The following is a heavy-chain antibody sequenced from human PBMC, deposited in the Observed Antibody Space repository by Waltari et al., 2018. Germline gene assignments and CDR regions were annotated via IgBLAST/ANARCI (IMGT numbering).Heavy chain of an antibody. J-gene: IGHJ4*02. CDR2: IIPIFGTV. D-gene: IGHD4-17*01. V-gene: IGHV1-69*01. Sequence: QVQLVQSGAAVKKPGSSVKVSCKASGGTFSSYAIIWLRQAPRQGLEWMGGIIPIFGTVNYSKKFQGRVKITADESTSTAYMELSSLRSEDTAVYYCARDRGDYGDYVPALDYWGQGTLVTVSS. CDR3: ARDRGDYGDYVPALDY. CDR1: GGTFSSYA.